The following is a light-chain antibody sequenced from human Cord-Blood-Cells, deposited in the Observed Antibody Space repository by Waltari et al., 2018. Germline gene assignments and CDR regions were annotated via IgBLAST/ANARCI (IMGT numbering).Light chain of an antibody. Sequence: EIVLTQSPATLSLSPGQRAPLSCRASPSVSSYLAWYQQKPGQAPRLLIYDASNRATGIPARFSGSGSGTDFTLTISSLEPEDFAVYYCQQRSNWPPRLTFGGGTKVEIK. J-gene: IGKJ4*01. CDR1: PSVSSY. CDR3: QQRSNWPPRLT. V-gene: IGKV3-11*01. CDR2: DAS.